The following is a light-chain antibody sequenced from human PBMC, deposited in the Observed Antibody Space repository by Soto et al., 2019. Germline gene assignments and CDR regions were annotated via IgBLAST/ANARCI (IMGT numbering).Light chain of an antibody. Sequence: EIVMTQSPATLSVSPGERATLSCTASQSVSNNLAWYQQKPGQAPRLLIYGASTRATGIPARFSGSGFGTEFTLTISSLQSEDVAVYYCQQYNNWHPYTFGQGTKLEIK. V-gene: IGKV3-15*01. CDR3: QQYNNWHPYT. CDR1: QSVSNN. J-gene: IGKJ2*01. CDR2: GAS.